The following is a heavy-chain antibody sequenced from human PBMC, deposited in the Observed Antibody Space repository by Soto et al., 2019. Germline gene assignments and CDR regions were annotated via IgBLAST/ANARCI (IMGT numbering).Heavy chain of an antibody. V-gene: IGHV3-13*01. CDR1: GFTFSSYD. J-gene: IGHJ3*02. D-gene: IGHD3-22*01. CDR2: IGTAGDT. Sequence: PGGALRLSCAASGFTFSSYDMHWVRQATGKGLEWVSAIGTAGDTYYPGSVKGRFTISRENAKNSLYLQMNSLRAGDTAVYYCARGRADYYDSSADAFDIWGQGTMVTVSS. CDR3: ARGRADYYDSSADAFDI.